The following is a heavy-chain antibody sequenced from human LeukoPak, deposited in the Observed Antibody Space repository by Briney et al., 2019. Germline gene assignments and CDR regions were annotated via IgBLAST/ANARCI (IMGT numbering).Heavy chain of an antibody. CDR2: IRYDGSNK. CDR1: GFTFSSYG. J-gene: IGHJ4*02. Sequence: GGSLRLSCAASGFTFSSYGMHWVRQAPGKGQEWVAFIRYDGSNKYYADSVKGRFTISRDNSKNTLYLQMNSLRAEDTAVYYCAKERRPIVGARSDYWGQGTLVTVSS. CDR3: AKERRPIVGARSDY. D-gene: IGHD1-26*01. V-gene: IGHV3-30*02.